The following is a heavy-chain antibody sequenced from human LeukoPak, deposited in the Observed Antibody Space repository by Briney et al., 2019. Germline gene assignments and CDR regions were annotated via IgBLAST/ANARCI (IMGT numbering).Heavy chain of an antibody. V-gene: IGHV3-23*01. Sequence: GGSLRLSCAASGFTFSSYAMSWVRQAPGKGLEWVSAISGSGGSTYYADSVKGRFTISRDNAKNSLYLQMSSLRAEDTAVYYCARGDKSSGWYFFDYWGQGTLVTVSS. CDR3: ARGDKSSGWYFFDY. CDR1: GFTFSSYA. CDR2: ISGSGGST. D-gene: IGHD6-19*01. J-gene: IGHJ4*02.